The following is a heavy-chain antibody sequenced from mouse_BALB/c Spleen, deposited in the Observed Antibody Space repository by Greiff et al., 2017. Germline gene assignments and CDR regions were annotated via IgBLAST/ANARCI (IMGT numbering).Heavy chain of an antibody. CDR3: ARDYYGSSRYFDY. J-gene: IGHJ2*01. CDR2: IDPANGNT. CDR1: GFNIKDTY. D-gene: IGHD1-1*01. Sequence: VQLKESGAELVKPGASVKLSCTASGFNIKDTYMHWVKQRPEQGLEWIGRIDPANGNTKYDPKFQGKATITADTSSNTAYLQLSSLTSEDTAVYYCARDYYGSSRYFDYWGQGTTLTVSS. V-gene: IGHV14-3*02.